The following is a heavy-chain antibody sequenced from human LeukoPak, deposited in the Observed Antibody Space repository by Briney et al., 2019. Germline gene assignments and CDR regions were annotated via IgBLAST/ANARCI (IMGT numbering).Heavy chain of an antibody. J-gene: IGHJ4*02. CDR1: GFNVSSNY. D-gene: IGHD6-13*01. CDR3: VTSTGQQFIPYDY. CDR2: IYGADAA. Sequence: GGSLRLSCAASGFNVSSNYMTWIRQAPGKGLEWVSLIYGADAAYYAESVRGRFMISRDNLKNTLFLQMNSLRVEDTAVYYCVTSTGQQFIPYDYWGPGTHVTVSS. V-gene: IGHV3-66*02.